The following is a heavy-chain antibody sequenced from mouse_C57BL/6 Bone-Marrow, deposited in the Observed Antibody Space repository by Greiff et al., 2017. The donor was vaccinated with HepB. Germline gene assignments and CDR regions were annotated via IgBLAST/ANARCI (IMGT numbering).Heavy chain of an antibody. Sequence: VKLQQPGAELVKPGASVKMSCKASGYTFTSYWITWVKQRPGQGLEWIGDIYPGSGSTNYNEKFKSKATLTVDTSSSTAYMQLSSLTSEDSAVYYCAREGGYYYGYDGYWGQGTTLTVSS. V-gene: IGHV1-55*01. J-gene: IGHJ2*01. CDR2: IYPGSGST. CDR3: AREGGYYYGYDGY. CDR1: GYTFTSYW. D-gene: IGHD2-2*01.